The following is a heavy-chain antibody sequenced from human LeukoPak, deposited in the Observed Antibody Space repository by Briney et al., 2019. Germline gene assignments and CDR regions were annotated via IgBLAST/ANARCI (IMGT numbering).Heavy chain of an antibody. Sequence: PSETLSLTCTVSGGSISSSSYYWGWIRQPPGKGLEWVGSIYYSGNTYYNPSLKSRVTISLDTSTNQFSLKLSSVTAADTAVYYCARLFAVVTRFFDYWGQGTLVTVSS. D-gene: IGHD3-3*01. J-gene: IGHJ4*02. CDR2: IYYSGNT. CDR1: GGSISSSSYY. CDR3: ARLFAVVTRFFDY. V-gene: IGHV4-39*01.